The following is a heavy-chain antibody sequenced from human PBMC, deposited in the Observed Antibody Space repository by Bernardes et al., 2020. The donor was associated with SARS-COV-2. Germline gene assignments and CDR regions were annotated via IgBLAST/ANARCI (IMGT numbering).Heavy chain of an antibody. D-gene: IGHD3-16*01. Sequence: SEPLSLTCTVFGGSISSYYGTWIRQPAGKGLQWIGRIYPSGSSKYNPSLKSRVTMSVDTSKNQISLKMSSVTAADTAVYYCAKIGEVVRLGEPETYVYDIWGQGTMVTVSS. V-gene: IGHV4-4*07. CDR1: GGSISSYY. CDR3: AKIGEVVRLGEPETYVYDI. CDR2: IYPSGSS. J-gene: IGHJ3*02.